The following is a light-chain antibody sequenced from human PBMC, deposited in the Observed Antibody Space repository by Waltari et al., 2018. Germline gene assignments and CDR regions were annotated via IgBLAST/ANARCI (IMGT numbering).Light chain of an antibody. Sequence: EIVLTQSPGTLSLSPGERATLACRASQSFGRSLAWYQQKPGQAPRLLIYDASRRATGIPDRFSGSGSGTDFSLTISTLEPEDFSVYYCHHYVRLPATCGQGTKVEI. CDR3: HHYVRLPAT. V-gene: IGKV3-20*01. CDR2: DAS. CDR1: QSFGRS. J-gene: IGKJ1*01.